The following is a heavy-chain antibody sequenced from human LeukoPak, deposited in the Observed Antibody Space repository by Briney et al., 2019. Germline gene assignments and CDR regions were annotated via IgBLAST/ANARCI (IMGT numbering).Heavy chain of an antibody. D-gene: IGHD1-1*01. CDR2: LSASGGTT. J-gene: IGHJ4*02. Sequence: GGSLRLSCAASGVTFSSYDRSWVRQAPGKGLEWVSALSASGGTTYYADPVKSRFTTSRDHSNNTLHLQITSLRAEDTAVYYCARDGETWNQLDYWGQGTLVTVSS. CDR1: GVTFSSYD. CDR3: ARDGETWNQLDY. V-gene: IGHV3-23*01.